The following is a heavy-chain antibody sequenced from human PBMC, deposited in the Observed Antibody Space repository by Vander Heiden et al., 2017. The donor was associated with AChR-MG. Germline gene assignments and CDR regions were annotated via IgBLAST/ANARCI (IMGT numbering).Heavy chain of an antibody. J-gene: IGHJ4*02. D-gene: IGHD2-2*01. CDR2: ISGSCGST. CDR3: AKGEPGYCSSTSCYDVFDY. Sequence: EVQLLESGGGLVQPGGSLRLSCAASGCTFSSSAMGGVRQAPGKGLEWVSAISGSCGSTYYADSVKGRFTISRDNSKNTLYLQMNSLRAEDTAVYYCAKGEPGYCSSTSCYDVFDYWGQGTLVTVSS. V-gene: IGHV3-23*01. CDR1: GCTFSSSA.